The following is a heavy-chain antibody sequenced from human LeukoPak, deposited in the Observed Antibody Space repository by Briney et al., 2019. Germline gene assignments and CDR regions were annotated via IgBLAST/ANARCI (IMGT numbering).Heavy chain of an antibody. V-gene: IGHV1-46*01. Sequence: GASVTVSFKASGYTFTSYYMHWVRQAPGQGLEWMGIINPSGGSTSYAQKFQGRVTMTRDMSTSTVYMELSSLRSEDTAVYYCAREYEWYSSSSHYYFDYWGQGTLVTVSS. D-gene: IGHD6-6*01. CDR2: INPSGGST. CDR1: GYTFTSYY. CDR3: AREYEWYSSSSHYYFDY. J-gene: IGHJ4*02.